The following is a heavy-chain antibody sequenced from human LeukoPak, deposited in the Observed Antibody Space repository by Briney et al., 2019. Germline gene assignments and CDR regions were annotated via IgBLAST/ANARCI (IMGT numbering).Heavy chain of an antibody. V-gene: IGHV3-9*01. CDR3: AKDRRTYSGSFYFDY. D-gene: IGHD1-26*01. CDR1: GFTFDDYA. Sequence: GGSLRLSCAASGFTFDDYAMNWVRQAPGKGLEWVSTISWNSGNIGHADSVKGRFTISRDNGKNSLYLQMNSLRAEDTALYYCAKDRRTYSGSFYFDYWGQGTLVTVSS. CDR2: ISWNSGNI. J-gene: IGHJ4*02.